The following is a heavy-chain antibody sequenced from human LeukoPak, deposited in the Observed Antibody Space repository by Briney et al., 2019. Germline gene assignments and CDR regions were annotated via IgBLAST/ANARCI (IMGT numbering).Heavy chain of an antibody. CDR2: ISGSGGST. D-gene: IGHD2-2*02. CDR3: ARDIFYCSSTSCYTWVFGGYDY. CDR1: GFTFSSYA. V-gene: IGHV3-23*01. Sequence: PGGSLRLSCAASGFTFSSYAMSWVRQAPGKGLEWVSAISGSGGSTYYADSVKGRFTISRDNSKNTLYLQMNSLRAEDTAVYYCARDIFYCSSTSCYTWVFGGYDYWGQGTLVTVSS. J-gene: IGHJ4*02.